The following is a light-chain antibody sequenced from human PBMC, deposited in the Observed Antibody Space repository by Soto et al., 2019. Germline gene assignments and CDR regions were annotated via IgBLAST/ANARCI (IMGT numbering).Light chain of an antibody. CDR2: DVS. CDR1: SSDVGGYNY. Sequence: QSVLTQPASGSGSPGQSITISCTGTSSDVGGYNYVSWYQHHPGKAPRVIIYDVSNRPSGVSNRLSGSKSGNTASLTISGLQAEDEADYYCITYTSSSTLYVFGTGTKVTVL. J-gene: IGLJ1*01. CDR3: ITYTSSSTLYV. V-gene: IGLV2-14*03.